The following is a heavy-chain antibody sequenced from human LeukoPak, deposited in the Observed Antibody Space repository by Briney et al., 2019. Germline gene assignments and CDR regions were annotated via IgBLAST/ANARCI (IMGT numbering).Heavy chain of an antibody. CDR2: ISGYNGNT. J-gene: IGHJ4*02. Sequence: ASVEVSCKASGYTFTSYDISWVRQAPGQGLEWMGYISGYNGNTIYAQKVQDRVTMTTDTSTNTAYMELRSLRSDDTAVYYCARWGGTYQTYFDYWGQGTLVTVSS. V-gene: IGHV1-18*01. CDR3: ARWGGTYQTYFDY. CDR1: GYTFTSYD. D-gene: IGHD2-2*01.